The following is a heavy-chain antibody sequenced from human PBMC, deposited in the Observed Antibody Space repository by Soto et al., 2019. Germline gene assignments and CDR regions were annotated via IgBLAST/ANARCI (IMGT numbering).Heavy chain of an antibody. V-gene: IGHV4-39*01. D-gene: IGHD6-6*01. Sequence: PSETLSLTCTVSGGSISGGSYYWGWIRQPPGKGLEWIGSMYYSGSTYYNPSLKSRVTISVDTSKNQFSLKLSSVTAADTAVYYCARHTTQQLVFGYWGQGTLVTVS. CDR3: ARHTTQQLVFGY. J-gene: IGHJ4*02. CDR2: MYYSGST. CDR1: GGSISGGSYY.